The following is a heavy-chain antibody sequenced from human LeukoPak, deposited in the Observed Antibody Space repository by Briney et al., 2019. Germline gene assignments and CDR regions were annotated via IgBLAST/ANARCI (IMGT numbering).Heavy chain of an antibody. CDR3: ARVPLLYFGESHYFDN. D-gene: IGHD3-10*01. CDR1: GDSIRSGYY. J-gene: IGHJ4*02. CDR2: IYHSGSA. V-gene: IGHV4-38-2*02. Sequence: SETLSLTCSVSGDSIRSGYYWAWIRQPPGKGLEWVGFIYHSGSASYNPSLMSRVTLSVDTSKNQFSLQLNSVTAADTAVYYCARVPLLYFGESHYFDNWGRGTLVTVSS.